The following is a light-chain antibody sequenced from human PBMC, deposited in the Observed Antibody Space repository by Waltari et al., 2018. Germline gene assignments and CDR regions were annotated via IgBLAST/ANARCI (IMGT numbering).Light chain of an antibody. V-gene: IGLV2-23*02. J-gene: IGLJ1*01. CDR2: EVI. CDR1: RRDVGSYDL. Sequence: SALTQPASVSGSPGPSLTLSCTGNRRDVGSYDLVSWYQHLPGKPPKLLIYEVIKRPSGISNRFSASKSDNTASLTISGLQAEDEGDYFCCSYAGSRAYYVFGTGTTVSV. CDR3: CSYAGSRAYYV.